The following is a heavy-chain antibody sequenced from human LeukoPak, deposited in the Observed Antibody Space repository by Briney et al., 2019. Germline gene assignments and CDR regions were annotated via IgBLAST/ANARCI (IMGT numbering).Heavy chain of an antibody. J-gene: IGHJ4*02. CDR2: IYYTGST. V-gene: IGHV4-59*01. CDR3: ARNLPEQLVVNF. CDR1: GGSISNYY. Sequence: PSETLSLTCTVSGGSISNYYWNWIRQPPGKGLEWIRYIYYTGSTNYNPSLKSRVTMSVDTSKNQFSLNLQSVTPEDTAVYYCARNLPEQLVVNFWGQGTLVTVSS. D-gene: IGHD6-13*01.